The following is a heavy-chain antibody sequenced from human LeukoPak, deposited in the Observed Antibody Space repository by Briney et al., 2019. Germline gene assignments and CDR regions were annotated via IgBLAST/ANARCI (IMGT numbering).Heavy chain of an antibody. CDR3: AKDEYRDSSAYPNY. J-gene: IGHJ4*02. CDR2: ISYDGSNE. Sequence: PGRSLRLSCAASGFTFSSYGMHWVRQAPGKGLEWVAVISYDGSNEYYADSVKGRFTIFRDNSKNTVHLQMNSLRAEDTAVYYCAKDEYRDSSAYPNYWGQGTLVTVSS. V-gene: IGHV3-30*18. CDR1: GFTFSSYG. D-gene: IGHD3-22*01.